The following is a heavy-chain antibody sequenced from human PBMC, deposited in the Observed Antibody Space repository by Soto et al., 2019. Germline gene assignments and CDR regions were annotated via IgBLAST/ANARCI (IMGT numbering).Heavy chain of an antibody. CDR1: GFTFCSYW. CDR2: INSDGSST. V-gene: IGHV3-74*01. J-gene: IGHJ6*02. D-gene: IGHD3-3*01. Sequence: PGGSLRLSCAASGFTFCSYWMHWVRQAPGKGLVWVSRINSDGSSTSYADSVKGRFTISRDNAKNTLYLQMNSLRAEDTAVYYCARVSGARYDFWSGYPPYYYYGMDVWGQGTTVTVSS. CDR3: ARVSGARYDFWSGYPPYYYYGMDV.